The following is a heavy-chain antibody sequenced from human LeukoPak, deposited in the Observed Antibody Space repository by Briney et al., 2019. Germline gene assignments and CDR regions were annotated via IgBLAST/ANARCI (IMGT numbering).Heavy chain of an antibody. V-gene: IGHV3-23*01. J-gene: IGHJ4*02. D-gene: IGHD3-10*01. CDR3: ANDYRSGNFHDF. Sequence: GGSLRLSCAASGFAFSSYAMSWVRQPPGKGLEWVSVISRRDDYTYYADSVKGRFTISRDNSKNPLYLQMNTLRAEDTAVYYCANDYRSGNFHDFWGQGTLVTGSS. CDR1: GFAFSSYA. CDR2: ISRRDDYT.